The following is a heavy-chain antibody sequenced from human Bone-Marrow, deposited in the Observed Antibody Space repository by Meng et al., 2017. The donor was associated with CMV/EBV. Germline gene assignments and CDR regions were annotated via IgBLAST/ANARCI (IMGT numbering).Heavy chain of an antibody. V-gene: IGHV4-39*07. J-gene: IGHJ4*02. D-gene: IGHD3-22*01. CDR2: IYYSGST. Sequence: YWGWIRQPPGKGLEWIGSIYYSGSTYYNPSLKSRVTISVDTSKNQFSLKLSSVTAADTAVYYCARVQSGPTYYYDSSGYYNGFGADYWGQGTPVTVSS. CDR3: ARVQSGPTYYYDSSGYYNGFGADY. CDR1: Y.